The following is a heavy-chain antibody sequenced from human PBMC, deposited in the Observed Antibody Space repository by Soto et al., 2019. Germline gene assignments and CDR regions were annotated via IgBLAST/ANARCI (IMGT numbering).Heavy chain of an antibody. J-gene: IGHJ4*02. CDR3: ARRNPILWVVQY. CDR2: IIAIFGTA. D-gene: IGHD2-15*01. CDR1: VCTFSSYA. V-gene: IGHV1-69*13. Sequence: SVKVSCKASVCTFSSYAISWVRQAPGQGLEWMGGIIAIFGTANYSQKSQGRVTITADEYTSTAYMEPSSLRVEDRAVYGCARRNPILWVVQYWGQGTLVTVSS.